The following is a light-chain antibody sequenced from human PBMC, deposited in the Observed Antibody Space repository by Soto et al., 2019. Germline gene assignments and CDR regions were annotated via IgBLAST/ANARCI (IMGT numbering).Light chain of an antibody. V-gene: IGLV1-51*01. Sequence: QSVLTQPPSVSAAPGQKVTISCSGSSSNIGKNYVSWYQQLPGTAPKLLIYDNNKRPSGIPDRFSGSKSGTSATLGITGLQTGDEADYYCGTWDSSLSASYVFGTGTQLTVL. CDR1: SSNIGKNY. J-gene: IGLJ1*01. CDR3: GTWDSSLSASYV. CDR2: DNN.